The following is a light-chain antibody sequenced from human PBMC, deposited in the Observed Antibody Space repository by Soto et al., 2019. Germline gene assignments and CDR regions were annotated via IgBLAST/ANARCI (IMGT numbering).Light chain of an antibody. CDR3: QQSSTTPET. CDR1: QNINNN. Sequence: DIQMTQSPSSLSASVGDRVTITCRASQNINNNLNWYQQKPGKAPKLLIFAASILQSGVTSRLSGSAAGTAVTLTISSLQPEDFATYYCQQSSTTPETFGQGTKVEIK. V-gene: IGKV1-39*01. J-gene: IGKJ1*01. CDR2: AAS.